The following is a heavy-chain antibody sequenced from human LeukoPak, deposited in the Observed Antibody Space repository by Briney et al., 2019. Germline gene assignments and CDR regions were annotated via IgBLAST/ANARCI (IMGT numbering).Heavy chain of an antibody. V-gene: IGHV3-7*01. J-gene: IGHJ4*02. CDR1: GFTVSSNY. CDR3: ARDVYNMGDY. Sequence: GGSLRLSCAASGFTVSSNYMNWVRQAPGKGLEWVANIKQDGSEKYYVDSVKGRFTISRDNAKNSLYLQMNSLRAEDTAVYYCARDVYNMGDYWGQGTLVTVSS. CDR2: IKQDGSEK. D-gene: IGHD1-1*01.